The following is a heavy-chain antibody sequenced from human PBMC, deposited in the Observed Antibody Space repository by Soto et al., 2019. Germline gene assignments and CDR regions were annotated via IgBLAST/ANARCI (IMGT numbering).Heavy chain of an antibody. CDR3: ARTDYYDSSGYYTDAFDI. D-gene: IGHD3-22*01. CDR2: ISAYNGNT. CDR1: GYTFTSYG. Sequence: ASVKVSCKASGYTFTSYGISWVRQAPGQGLEWMGWISAYNGNTNYAQKLQGRVTMTTDTSTSTAYMELRSLRSDDTAVYYCARTDYYDSSGYYTDAFDIWGQGTMVTVSS. J-gene: IGHJ3*02. V-gene: IGHV1-18*01.